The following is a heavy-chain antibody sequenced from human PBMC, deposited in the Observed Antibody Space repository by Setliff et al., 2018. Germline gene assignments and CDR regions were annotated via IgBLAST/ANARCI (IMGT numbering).Heavy chain of an antibody. V-gene: IGHV4-39*07. D-gene: IGHD6-13*01. CDR1: GGSISSGDYY. Sequence: PSETLSLTCTVSGGSISSGDYYWSWIRQPPGKRLEWIGEIIHSGSTNYNPSLKSRVTISMDTSKNQFSLKVSSVTAADTAVYYCAKDGSSSGSWSFDLWGRGTLVTVSS. CDR3: AKDGSSSGSWSFDL. J-gene: IGHJ2*01. CDR2: IIHSGST.